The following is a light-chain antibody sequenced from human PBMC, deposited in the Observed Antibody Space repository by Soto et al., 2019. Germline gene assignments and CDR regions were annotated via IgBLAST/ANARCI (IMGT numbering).Light chain of an antibody. CDR3: ASYTRNRAPWI. CDR1: TSDVGGYSF. V-gene: IGLV2-14*03. J-gene: IGLJ1*01. CDR2: EVS. Sequence: QSALTQPASVSGSPGQTITISCTGTTSDVGGYSFVSWYRQYPGEAPKLIIFEVSNRPSGLSNRFSGSKSGNTASLTITDLQTEDEADYYCASYTRNRAPWIFGSGTKVTVL.